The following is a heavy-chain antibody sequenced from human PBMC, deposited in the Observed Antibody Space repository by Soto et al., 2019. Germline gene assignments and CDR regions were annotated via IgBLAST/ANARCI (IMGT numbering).Heavy chain of an antibody. J-gene: IGHJ4*02. CDR2: ISYSGNT. CDR1: GCSISNFS. D-gene: IGHD2-8*01. Sequence: PSEPLALTCTVSGCSISNFSWSWIRQPPGKGLEWIGYISYSGNTNYNPSLKSRVSISVDTSKNQLSLNLTSVTAADTAVYYCARAPMVLSRAYCDSWGQGTPVTVS. CDR3: ARAPMVLSRAYCDS. V-gene: IGHV4-59*01.